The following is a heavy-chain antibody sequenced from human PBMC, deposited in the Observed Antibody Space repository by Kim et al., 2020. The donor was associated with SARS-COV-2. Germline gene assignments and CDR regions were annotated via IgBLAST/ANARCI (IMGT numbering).Heavy chain of an antibody. V-gene: IGHV3-74*01. CDR2: INSDGTTT. CDR3: ARPLYDYVWGTY. J-gene: IGHJ4*02. Sequence: GGSLRLSCAASGFTFSSTWMHWVRQAPGGGLVWVSRINSDGTTTNYADSVKGRFSISRDNAKNTLYLQMTSPRAEDTAIYYCARPLYDYVWGTYWGQGTLVTVSS. CDR1: GFTFSSTW. D-gene: IGHD3-16*01.